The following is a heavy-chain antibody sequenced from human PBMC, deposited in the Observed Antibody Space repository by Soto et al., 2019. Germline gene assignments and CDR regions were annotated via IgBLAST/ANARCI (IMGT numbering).Heavy chain of an antibody. Sequence: QVQLQESGPGLVKPSGTLSLTCSVSGASVSSDAYYWSWMPQPPGKTLEWIGFILSGGGTSTNPTIRSRISISVDTSRNQFSLRLTSVTASDTGVYFCAKGFSSGWYVDSWGRGTLVTVSS. J-gene: IGHJ4*02. D-gene: IGHD6-19*01. V-gene: IGHV4-61*08. CDR2: ILSGGGT. CDR3: AKGFSSGWYVDS. CDR1: GASVSSDAYY.